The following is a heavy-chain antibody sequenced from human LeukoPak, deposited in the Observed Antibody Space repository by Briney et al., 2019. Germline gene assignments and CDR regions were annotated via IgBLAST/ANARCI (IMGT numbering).Heavy chain of an antibody. D-gene: IGHD4-23*01. Sequence: PGGSLRLSCAASGFTFSRFEMNWVRQGPGKGLGWVSYISGSGSTKYYAETAKGRFTISRDNDKSSLYLQMNSLRAEDTAVYYCARDYGGVMFDYWGQGTLLTVSS. CDR1: GFTFSRFE. V-gene: IGHV3-48*03. CDR2: ISGSGSTK. J-gene: IGHJ4*02. CDR3: ARDYGGVMFDY.